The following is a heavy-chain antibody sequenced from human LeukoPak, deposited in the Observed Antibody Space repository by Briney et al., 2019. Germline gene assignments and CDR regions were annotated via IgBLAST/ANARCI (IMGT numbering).Heavy chain of an antibody. V-gene: IGHV3-48*03. Sequence: GGSLRLSCAASGFTFSSYEMNWVRQAPGKGLELVSYISSSGGTIYYADSVKGRFPISRDNAKNSLYLQMNSLRAEDTAVYYCARGRVYVYYFDYWGQGTLVTVSS. CDR2: ISSSGGTI. CDR1: GFTFSSYE. CDR3: ARGRVYVYYFDY. D-gene: IGHD3-10*02. J-gene: IGHJ4*02.